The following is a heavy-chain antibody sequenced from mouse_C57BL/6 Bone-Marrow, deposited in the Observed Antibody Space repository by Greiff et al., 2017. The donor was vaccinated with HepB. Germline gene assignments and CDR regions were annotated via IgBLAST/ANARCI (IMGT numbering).Heavy chain of an antibody. V-gene: IGHV6-6*01. CDR1: GFTFSDAW. CDR2: IRNKANNHAT. D-gene: IGHD2-3*01. J-gene: IGHJ3*01. CDR3: TRDDGFTGGFAY. Sequence: EVKLMESGGGLVQPGGSMKLSCAASGFTFSDAWMDWVRQSPEKGLEWVAEIRNKANNHATYYAESVKGRFTISRDDSKSSVYLQMNSLRAEDTGIYYCTRDDGFTGGFAYWGQGTLVTVSA.